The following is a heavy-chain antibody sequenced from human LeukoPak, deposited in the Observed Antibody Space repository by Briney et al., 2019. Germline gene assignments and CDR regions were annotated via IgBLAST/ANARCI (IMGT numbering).Heavy chain of an antibody. V-gene: IGHV1-2*02. Sequence: GASVKVSCKASGYTFTGYYMHWVRQAPGQGLEWMGWINPNSGGTNYAQKFQGRVTMTRDTSISTAYMELSRLRSDDTAVYYCARTTYYDFTAGMDVWGQGTTVTVSS. CDR3: ARTTYYDFTAGMDV. D-gene: IGHD3-3*01. CDR2: INPNSGGT. J-gene: IGHJ6*02. CDR1: GYTFTGYY.